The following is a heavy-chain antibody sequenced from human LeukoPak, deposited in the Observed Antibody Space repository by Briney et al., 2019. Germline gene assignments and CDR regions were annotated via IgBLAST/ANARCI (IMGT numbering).Heavy chain of an antibody. CDR1: GFTFSSYW. CDR3: ARGFYGDYRWDFDY. V-gene: IGHV3-7*01. J-gene: IGHJ4*02. CDR2: IKQDGSDK. Sequence: GGSLRLSCAASGFTFSSYWMSWVRQAPGKGLEWVANIKQDGSDKYYVDSVKGRFTISRDNAKNSLYLQINSLRAEDTAVYYCARGFYGDYRWDFDYWGQGTLVTVSS. D-gene: IGHD4-17*01.